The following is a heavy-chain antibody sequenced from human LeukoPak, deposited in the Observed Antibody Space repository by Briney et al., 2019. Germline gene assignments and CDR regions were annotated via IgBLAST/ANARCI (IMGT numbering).Heavy chain of an antibody. CDR3: ARGPLTTVTTGSDAFDI. J-gene: IGHJ3*02. Sequence: SVKVSCKASGGTFSSYAVSWVRQAPGQGLEWMGRIIPILGIANYAQKFQGRVTITADKSTSTAYMELSSLRSEDTAVYYCARGPLTTVTTGSDAFDIWGQGTMVTVSS. CDR2: IIPILGIA. CDR1: GGTFSSYA. D-gene: IGHD4-17*01. V-gene: IGHV1-69*04.